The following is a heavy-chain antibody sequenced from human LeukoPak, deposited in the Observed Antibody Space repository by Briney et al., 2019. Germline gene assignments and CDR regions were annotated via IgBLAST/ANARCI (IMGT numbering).Heavy chain of an antibody. CDR1: GYSFTSYW. Sequence: GESLKISCKGSGYSFTSYWIGWARQMPEKGLEWMGIIYPGDSDTRYSPSFQGQVTISADKSISTAYQQWSSLKASDTAMYYCARLTYDILTGHSDAFDIWGQGTMVTVSS. V-gene: IGHV5-51*01. J-gene: IGHJ3*02. D-gene: IGHD3-9*01. CDR2: IYPGDSDT. CDR3: ARLTYDILTGHSDAFDI.